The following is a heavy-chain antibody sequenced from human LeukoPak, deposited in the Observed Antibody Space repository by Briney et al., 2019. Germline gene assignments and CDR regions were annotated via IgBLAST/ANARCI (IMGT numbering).Heavy chain of an antibody. CDR1: GGSFSAYY. CDR3: AGSPRYSGYDYGSDY. D-gene: IGHD5-12*01. Sequence: SETLSLTCAVCGGSFSAYYWSWLRQPPGKGLEWIGEINHSGRTNYNVSLKSGVTISVDTSKNQFSLKMSYVTAADTAVYYCAGSPRYSGYDYGSDYWGRGILVTVSS. J-gene: IGHJ4*02. CDR2: INHSGRT. V-gene: IGHV4-34*01.